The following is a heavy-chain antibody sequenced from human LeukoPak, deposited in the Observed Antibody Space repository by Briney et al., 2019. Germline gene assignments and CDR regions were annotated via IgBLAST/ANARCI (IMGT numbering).Heavy chain of an antibody. CDR1: GFTFSSYS. CDR2: ISSSSSYI. Sequence: GGTLRLSCAASGFTFSSYSMNWVRQAPGKGLEWVSSISSSSSYIYYADSVKGRFTISRDNAKNSLYLQMNSLRAEDTAVYYCARENLVGARTPWAFDIWGQGTMVTVSS. J-gene: IGHJ3*02. V-gene: IGHV3-21*01. D-gene: IGHD1-26*01. CDR3: ARENLVGARTPWAFDI.